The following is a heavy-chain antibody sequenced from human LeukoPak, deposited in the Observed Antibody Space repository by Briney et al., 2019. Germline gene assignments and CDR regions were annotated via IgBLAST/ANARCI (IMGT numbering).Heavy chain of an antibody. D-gene: IGHD2-8*01. Sequence: PGGSLRLSYAASGFTFSSYGMHWVRQAPGKGLEWVAFIRYDGSNKYYADSVKGRFTISRDNSKNTLYLQMNSLRAEDTAVYYCAKMPDIVLMVYAPFDPWGQGTLVTVSS. CDR3: AKMPDIVLMVYAPFDP. CDR2: IRYDGSNK. CDR1: GFTFSSYG. J-gene: IGHJ5*02. V-gene: IGHV3-30*02.